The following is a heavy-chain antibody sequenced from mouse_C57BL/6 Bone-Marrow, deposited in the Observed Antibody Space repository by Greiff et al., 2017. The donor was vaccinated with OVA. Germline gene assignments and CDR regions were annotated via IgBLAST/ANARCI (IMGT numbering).Heavy chain of an antibody. V-gene: IGHV1-5*01. CDR2: IYPGNSDT. Sequence: VQLQQSGTVLARPGASVKMSCKTSGYTFTSYWMHWVKQRPGQGLEWIGAIYPGNSDTSYNQKFKGKAKLTAVTSASTAYMELSSLTNEDSAVYYGTGTYSHWYFDVWGTGTTVTVSS. CDR1: GYTFTSYW. CDR3: TGTYSHWYFDV. J-gene: IGHJ1*03. D-gene: IGHD2-12*01.